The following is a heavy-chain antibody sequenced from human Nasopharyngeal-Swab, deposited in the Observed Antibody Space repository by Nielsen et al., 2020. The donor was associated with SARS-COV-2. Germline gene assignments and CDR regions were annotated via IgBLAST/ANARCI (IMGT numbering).Heavy chain of an antibody. CDR3: AKAVAKWELYSPFDY. V-gene: IGHV3-23*01. CDR1: GFTFRDHA. CDR2: ISGSGNT. J-gene: IGHJ4*02. D-gene: IGHD1-26*01. Sequence: GESLKISCEASGFTFRDHAMTWVRQAPGKGLEWVSTISGSGNTHYADSVKGRFTISRDNSKNTVFLQMNSLRAEDTAVYYCAKAVAKWELYSPFDYWGQGTLVTVSS.